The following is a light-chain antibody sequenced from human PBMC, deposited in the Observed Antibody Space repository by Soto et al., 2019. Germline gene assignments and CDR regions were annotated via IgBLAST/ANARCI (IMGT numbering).Light chain of an antibody. CDR2: LGS. J-gene: IGKJ5*01. CDR3: QQYNSYPIT. CDR1: HSLLHSNGLNY. Sequence: DIVMTQSPLSLPVTPGEPASISCRSIHSLLHSNGLNYLDWYLQKPGQSPQLLIYLGSNRASGVPDRFSASGSGTEFTLTISSLQPDDFATYYCQQYNSYPITFGQGTRLEIK. V-gene: IGKV2-28*01.